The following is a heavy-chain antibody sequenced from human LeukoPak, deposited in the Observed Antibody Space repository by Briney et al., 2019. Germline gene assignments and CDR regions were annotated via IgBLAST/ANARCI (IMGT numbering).Heavy chain of an antibody. Sequence: TSETLSLTCTVSGGSISSYYWGWIRQPPGKGLEWIGSIYYSGSTYYNPSLKSRVTISVDTSKNQFSLKLSSVTAADTAVYYCARHEAVAGFDYWGQGTLVTVSS. CDR1: GGSISSYY. CDR2: IYYSGST. CDR3: ARHEAVAGFDY. J-gene: IGHJ4*02. V-gene: IGHV4-39*01. D-gene: IGHD6-19*01.